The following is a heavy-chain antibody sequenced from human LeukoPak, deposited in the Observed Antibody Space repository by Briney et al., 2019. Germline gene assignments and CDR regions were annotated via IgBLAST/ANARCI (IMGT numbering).Heavy chain of an antibody. CDR1: GFTVSSNY. V-gene: IGHV3-66*01. Sequence: PGGSLRLSCAASGFTVSSNYMSWVRQAPGKGLEWVSVIYSGGSTYYADSVKGRFTISRDNSKNTLYLQMNSLRAEDTAVYYCARVHRSGYDLWYFDCWGQGTLVTVSS. J-gene: IGHJ4*02. CDR2: IYSGGST. D-gene: IGHD5-12*01. CDR3: ARVHRSGYDLWYFDC.